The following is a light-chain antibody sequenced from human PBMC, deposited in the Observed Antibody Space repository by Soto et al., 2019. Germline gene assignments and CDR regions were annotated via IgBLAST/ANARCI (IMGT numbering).Light chain of an antibody. CDR2: DSS. Sequence: DIQMTQSPSTLSESVGDRLTITCRASQSISSWLAWYQQKQGRXPKXXIYDSSSLESGVPSRFSVIVSGTELRLTLCTMQPDDGETYDGQQYDSFSVTFGQGTRLEIK. CDR1: QSISSW. CDR3: QQYDSFSVT. V-gene: IGKV1-5*01. J-gene: IGKJ5*01.